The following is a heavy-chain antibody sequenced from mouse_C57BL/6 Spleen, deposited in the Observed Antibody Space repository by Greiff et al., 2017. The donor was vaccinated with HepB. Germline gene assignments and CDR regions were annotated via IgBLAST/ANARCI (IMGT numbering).Heavy chain of an antibody. CDR3: ARDYYGSSGFGV. V-gene: IGHV1-26*01. CDR2: INPNNGGT. D-gene: IGHD1-1*01. CDR1: GYTFTDYY. J-gene: IGHJ1*03. Sequence: EVQLQQSGPELVKPGASVKISCKASGYTFTDYYMNWVKQSHGKSLEWIGDINPNNGGTSYNQKFKGKATLTVDKSSSTAYMELRSLTSEDSAVYYCARDYYGSSGFGVWGTGTTVTVSS.